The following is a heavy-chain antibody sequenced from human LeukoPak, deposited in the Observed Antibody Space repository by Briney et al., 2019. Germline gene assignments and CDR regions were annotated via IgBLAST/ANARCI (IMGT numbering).Heavy chain of an antibody. V-gene: IGHV4-4*07. CDR3: ARDQQGGTIFGVDTFDP. CDR1: GGSISSYY. J-gene: IGHJ5*02. CDR2: IYTSGST. D-gene: IGHD3-3*01. Sequence: PSETLSLTCTVSGGSISSYYWSWIRQPVGKGLEWIGRIYTSGSTNYNPSLKSRVTMSVDTSKNQFSLKLSSVTAADTAVYYCARDQQGGTIFGVDTFDPWGQGTLVTVSS.